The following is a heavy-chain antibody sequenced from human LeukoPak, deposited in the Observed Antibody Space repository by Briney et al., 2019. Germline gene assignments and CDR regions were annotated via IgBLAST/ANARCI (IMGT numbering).Heavy chain of an antibody. J-gene: IGHJ5*02. CDR1: GGTFSSYA. V-gene: IGHV1-2*06. Sequence: GASVKVSCKASGGTFSSYAISWVRQAPGQGLEWLGRINPNSGGTNYAQKFQARVTMTRDPSISTVYMVLSRLTSDDTAVYYCARDATSTTKFDPWGQGTLVTVSS. CDR3: ARDATSTTKFDP. D-gene: IGHD2-2*01. CDR2: INPNSGGT.